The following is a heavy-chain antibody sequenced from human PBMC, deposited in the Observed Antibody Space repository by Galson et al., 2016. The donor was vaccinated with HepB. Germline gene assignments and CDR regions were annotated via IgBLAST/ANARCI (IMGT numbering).Heavy chain of an antibody. J-gene: IGHJ6*02. Sequence: SVKVSCKASGYTFANYVVHWVRQAPGQRLEWMGWINVGNGYTRYSQNLQGRVTITRDTSATTAYMELSSLRSEDTAVYYCARVFVYYFGMAVWGQGTTVTVSS. CDR3: ARVFVYYFGMAV. CDR2: INVGNGYT. CDR1: GYTFANYV. V-gene: IGHV1-3*01.